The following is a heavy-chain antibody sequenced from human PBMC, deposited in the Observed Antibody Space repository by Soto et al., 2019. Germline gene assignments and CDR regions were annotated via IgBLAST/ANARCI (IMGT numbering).Heavy chain of an antibody. Sequence: ASVRVSCKASGYTFTSYDINWVRQATGQGLEWMGWMNPNSGNTGYAQKFQGRVTMTRNTSISTAYMELSSLRSEDTAVYYCARGIWFGEFLAYGMDVWGQGTTVTVSS. D-gene: IGHD3-10*01. V-gene: IGHV1-8*01. CDR2: MNPNSGNT. CDR1: GYTFTSYD. J-gene: IGHJ6*02. CDR3: ARGIWFGEFLAYGMDV.